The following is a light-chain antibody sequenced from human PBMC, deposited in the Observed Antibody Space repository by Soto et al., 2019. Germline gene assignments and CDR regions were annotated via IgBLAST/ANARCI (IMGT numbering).Light chain of an antibody. CDR1: QSITTK. CDR2: DAS. J-gene: IGKJ1*01. V-gene: IGKV3-15*01. CDR3: HQYNSWPRT. Sequence: EIVMTQSPDTLSVSPGGRATLSCRTSQSITTKLAWYQQKPGQSPRLLISDASTRATGIPARFSGSGSDTEGTLTISSRHSEEFAVYFCHQYNSWPRTFGQGTNVEI.